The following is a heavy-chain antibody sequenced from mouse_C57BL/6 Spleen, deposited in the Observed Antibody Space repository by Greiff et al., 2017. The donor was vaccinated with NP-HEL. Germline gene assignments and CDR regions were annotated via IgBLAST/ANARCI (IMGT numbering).Heavy chain of an antibody. CDR1: GYAFSSSW. V-gene: IGHV1-82*01. D-gene: IGHD1-1*01. CDR2: IYPGDGDT. Sequence: VQVVESGPELVKPGASVKISCKASGYAFSSSWMNWVKQRPGKGLEWIGRIYPGDGDTNYNGKFKGKATLTADKSSSTAYMQLSSLTSEDAAVYFCASPRYYGSSLYAMDYWGQGTSVTVSS. J-gene: IGHJ4*01. CDR3: ASPRYYGSSLYAMDY.